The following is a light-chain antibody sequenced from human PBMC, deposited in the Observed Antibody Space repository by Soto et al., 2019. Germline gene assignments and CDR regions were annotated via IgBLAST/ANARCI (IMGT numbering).Light chain of an antibody. J-gene: IGKJ1*01. V-gene: IGKV3-20*01. CDR2: GAS. Sequence: TQSPSSLSGSTGDRATIYSGASQSVSNNLAWYQQKPGQAPRLLIYGASSRATGIPDRFSGSGSGTDCTLTISRLEPEDFAVYYCQQYGSSRWTLGQGTKVDIK. CDR1: QSVSNN. CDR3: QQYGSSRWT.